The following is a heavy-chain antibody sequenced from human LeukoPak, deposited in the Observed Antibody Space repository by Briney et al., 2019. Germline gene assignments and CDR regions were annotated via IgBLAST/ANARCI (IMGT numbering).Heavy chain of an antibody. CDR3: ASLGAFDI. Sequence: PSETLSLTCTVSGASISSPSYYWNWIRQPAGKGLEWIGRFHTGSTTYNPSLKSRVTISVDTSKNQFSLKLSSVTAADTAVYYCASLGAFDIWGQGTMVTVSS. CDR1: GASISSPSYY. CDR2: FHTGST. V-gene: IGHV4-61*02. D-gene: IGHD3-16*01. J-gene: IGHJ3*02.